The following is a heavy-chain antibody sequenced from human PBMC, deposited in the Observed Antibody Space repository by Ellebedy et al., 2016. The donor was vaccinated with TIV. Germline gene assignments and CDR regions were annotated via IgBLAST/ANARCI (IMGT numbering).Heavy chain of an antibody. CDR1: GYTFTSYY. CDR3: ARDESYYDSSGSYGMDV. D-gene: IGHD3-22*01. V-gene: IGHV1-46*04. J-gene: IGHJ6*02. Sequence: ASVKVSCKASGYTFTSYYMHWVRQAPGQGLEWMGIINPSGGSTSYAQKLQGRVTMTRDTSTSTVYMELSSLRSEDTAVYYCARDESYYDSSGSYGMDVWGQGTTVTVSS. CDR2: INPSGGST.